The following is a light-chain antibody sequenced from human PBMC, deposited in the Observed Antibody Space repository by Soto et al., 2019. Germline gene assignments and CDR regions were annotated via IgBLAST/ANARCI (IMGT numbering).Light chain of an antibody. CDR3: SSYTSSTSWV. CDR2: EVS. J-gene: IGLJ3*02. CDR1: SSDVGGYND. V-gene: IGLV2-14*01. Sequence: QSALTQPASVSGSPGQSITISCTGTSSDVGGYNDVSWYQQHPGKAPKLMIYEVSNRPSGVSNRVSGSKSGNTASLTISGLQAEDEADYYCSSYTSSTSWVFGGGTKLTVL.